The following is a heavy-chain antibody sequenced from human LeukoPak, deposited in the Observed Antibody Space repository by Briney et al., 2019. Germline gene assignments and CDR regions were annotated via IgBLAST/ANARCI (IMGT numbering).Heavy chain of an antibody. J-gene: IGHJ4*02. CDR2: IYYSGST. V-gene: IGHV4-59*01. CDR3: ARTQRSVVWRYFDY. Sequence: SETLSLTCTVSGGSISSYYWSWLRQPPGKGLEWIGYIYYSGSTNYNPSLKSRVTISVDTSKNQFSLKLSSVTAADTAVYYCARTQRSVVWRYFDYWGQGTLVTVSS. D-gene: IGHD2-2*01. CDR1: GGSISSYY.